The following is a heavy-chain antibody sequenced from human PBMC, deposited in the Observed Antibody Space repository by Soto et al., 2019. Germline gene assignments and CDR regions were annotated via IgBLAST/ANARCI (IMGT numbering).Heavy chain of an antibody. CDR1: ADSIRSGEQY. V-gene: IGHV4-30-4*01. CDR2: IYYSGST. Sequence: PSETLSLTCTLSADSIRSGEQYWSRIRQPPGKGLEGIGYIYYSGSTYYNPSLKSRVTLSVDTSKNQFSLELTSVTAADTAVDFCASVDILTVYGCMDVWGQGTTVTVSS. D-gene: IGHD3-9*01. J-gene: IGHJ6*02. CDR3: ASVDILTVYGCMDV.